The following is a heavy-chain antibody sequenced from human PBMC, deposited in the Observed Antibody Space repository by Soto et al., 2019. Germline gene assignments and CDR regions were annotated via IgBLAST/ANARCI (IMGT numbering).Heavy chain of an antibody. CDR3: ARDEYYDFWSGPNYYYGMDV. CDR2: ISYDGSNK. Sequence: LRVSCAASGFTLSSYAMHWVRQAPGKGLEWVAVISYDGSNKYYADSVKGRFTISRDNSKNTLYLQMNSLRAEDTAVYYCARDEYYDFWSGPNYYYGMDVWGQGTTVTVSS. V-gene: IGHV3-30-3*01. D-gene: IGHD3-3*01. J-gene: IGHJ6*02. CDR1: GFTLSSYA.